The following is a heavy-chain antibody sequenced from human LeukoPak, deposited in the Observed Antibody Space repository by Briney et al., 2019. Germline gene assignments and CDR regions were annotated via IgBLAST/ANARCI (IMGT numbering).Heavy chain of an antibody. J-gene: IGHJ4*02. V-gene: IGHV3-23*01. CDR2: ISGSGGST. D-gene: IGHD3-10*01. Sequence: GGSLRLSCAASGFTFSSYAMSWVRQAPGKGLEWVSGISGSGGSTYYADSVKGRFTISRDNSKNTLYLQMNSLRAEDTAVYYCAKDSYRYYGSGTYYFDYWGQGAWVTVSS. CDR3: AKDSYRYYGSGTYYFDY. CDR1: GFTFSSYA.